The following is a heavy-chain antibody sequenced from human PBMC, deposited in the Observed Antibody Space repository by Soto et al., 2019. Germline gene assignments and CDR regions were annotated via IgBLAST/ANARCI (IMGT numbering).Heavy chain of an antibody. CDR3: ARDRWNDYVWGSYHIDY. CDR1: GYTFTSYG. Sequence: QVQLVQSGAEVKKPGASVKVSCKASGYTFTSYGISWVRQAPGQGLEWMGWISAYNGNTNYAQKHQGRVTMTTDTSTSTAYMELRSLRSDDTAVYYCARDRWNDYVWGSYHIDYWGQGTLVTVSS. CDR2: ISAYNGNT. J-gene: IGHJ4*02. V-gene: IGHV1-18*01. D-gene: IGHD3-16*02.